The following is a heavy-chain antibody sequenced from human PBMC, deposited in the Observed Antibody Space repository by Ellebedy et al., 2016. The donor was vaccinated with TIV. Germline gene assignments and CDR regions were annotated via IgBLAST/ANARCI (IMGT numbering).Heavy chain of an antibody. CDR1: GGSISSYY. V-gene: IGHV4-59*12. J-gene: IGHJ4*02. CDR3: ARGGLGSGSYDY. Sequence: MPSETLSLTCTVSGGSISSYYWSWIRQPPGKGLEWIGYIYYSGSTYYNPSLKSLVTISVDTSKNQFSLKLSSVTAADTAVYYCARGGLGSGSYDYWGQGTLVTVSS. D-gene: IGHD3-10*01. CDR2: IYYSGST.